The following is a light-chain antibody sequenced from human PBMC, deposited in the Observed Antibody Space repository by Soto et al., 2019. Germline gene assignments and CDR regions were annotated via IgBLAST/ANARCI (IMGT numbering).Light chain of an antibody. CDR3: QQRRNWQVT. CDR1: QSISGSY. J-gene: IGKJ5*01. Sequence: EIVLTQSPCTLSLSPGERVTLCCRPSQSISGSYLAWYQQKRGQAPRLLVYGATTRATGIPDRFSGSGSGSDFTLIISSLEPEDFAVYYCQQRRNWQVTFGQGTRLEIK. CDR2: GAT. V-gene: IGKV3D-20*02.